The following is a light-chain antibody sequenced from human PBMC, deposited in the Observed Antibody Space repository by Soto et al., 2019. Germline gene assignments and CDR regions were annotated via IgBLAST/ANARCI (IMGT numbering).Light chain of an antibody. Sequence: EIVLKQSRGSLSLSPGERATLSCRASQSVGSSFFAWYQHKPGQAPRLIIDGASNRATGSPDRFSGSGSGTDFNPTTSRLEPEDFAVYYCQQYVSSVTFGQGTKVDIK. CDR3: QQYVSSVT. CDR1: QSVGSSF. J-gene: IGKJ1*01. V-gene: IGKV3-20*01. CDR2: GAS.